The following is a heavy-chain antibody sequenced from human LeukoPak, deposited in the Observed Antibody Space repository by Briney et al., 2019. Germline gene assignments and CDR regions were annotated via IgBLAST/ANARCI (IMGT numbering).Heavy chain of an antibody. Sequence: GGSLTLSCAASGFTFSRYEMNWVRQAPGKGLEWVSYISSSCSTIYYADSVKARFTISRDNAKNSLYLKMNSLRAEDTAVYYCAELGITMIGGVWGKGATVTISS. CDR1: GFTFSRYE. V-gene: IGHV3-48*03. D-gene: IGHD3-10*02. CDR3: AELGITMIGGV. J-gene: IGHJ6*04. CDR2: ISSSCSTI.